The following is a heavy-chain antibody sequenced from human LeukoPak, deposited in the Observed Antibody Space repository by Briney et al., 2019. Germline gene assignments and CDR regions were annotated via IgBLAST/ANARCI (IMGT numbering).Heavy chain of an antibody. CDR1: GGTFSSYA. CDR2: IIPIFGTA. V-gene: IGHV1-69*05. J-gene: IGHJ3*02. CDR3: ARELAGHDAFDI. Sequence: SVKVSCKASGGTFSSYAIGWVRQAPGQGLEWMGGIIPIFGTANYAQKFQGRVTITTDESTSTAYMELSSLRSEDTAVYYCARELAGHDAFDIWGQGTMVTVSS.